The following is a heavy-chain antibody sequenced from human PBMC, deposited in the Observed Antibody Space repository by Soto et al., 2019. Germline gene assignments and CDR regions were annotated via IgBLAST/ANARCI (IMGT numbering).Heavy chain of an antibody. CDR1: GYTFTSYG. CDR2: ISAFNANT. V-gene: IGHV1-18*01. Sequence: ASVKVSCKASGYTFTSYGISWVRQAPGQGLEWMGWISAFNANTNYAQKLQGRVTMTTDTSTSTSYMELRSLRSDDTAVYFCARDRLGATGDYWGQGTVVTVSS. J-gene: IGHJ4*02. D-gene: IGHD1-26*01. CDR3: ARDRLGATGDY.